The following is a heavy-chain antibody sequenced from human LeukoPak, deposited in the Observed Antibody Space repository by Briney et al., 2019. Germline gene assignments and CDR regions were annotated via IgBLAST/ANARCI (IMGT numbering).Heavy chain of an antibody. Sequence: PSETLSLTCTVSGGSISSGDYYCSWIRQPPGNGLEWIGYIYYSGSTYYNPSLKSRVTMSVDTSKNQFSLKLSSVTAADTAVYYCVRGGIVGTTARIPLFDYWGQGTLVTVSS. CDR2: IYYSGST. CDR1: GGSISSGDYY. D-gene: IGHD1-26*01. CDR3: VRGGIVGTTARIPLFDY. J-gene: IGHJ4*02. V-gene: IGHV4-30-4*02.